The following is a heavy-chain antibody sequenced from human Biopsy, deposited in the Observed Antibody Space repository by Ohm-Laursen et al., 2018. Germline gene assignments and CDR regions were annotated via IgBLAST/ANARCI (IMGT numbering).Heavy chain of an antibody. V-gene: IGHV4-59*08. CDR3: AKHGSGWTGDDAFHI. D-gene: IGHD6-19*01. CDR1: GGSISGSS. CDR2: ISYSRDT. J-gene: IGHJ3*02. Sequence: SETLSLTCTVSGGSISGSSWSWIRQAPGKGLEWIGYISYSRDTNYNPSLKSRITILVDTSKNQFSLKLTFVTAADTAVYYCAKHGSGWTGDDAFHIWGQGTMVTVSS.